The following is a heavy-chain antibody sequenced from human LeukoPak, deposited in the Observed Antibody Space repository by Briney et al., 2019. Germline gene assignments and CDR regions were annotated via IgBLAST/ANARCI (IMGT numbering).Heavy chain of an antibody. D-gene: IGHD5-12*01. Sequence: PGGSLRLSCAASGFTFSDYYMSWLRQAPGKGLEWVSYISSSSSYTNYADSVKGRFTISRDNAKNSLYLQMNSLSAEDTAVYYCARQGGYSGYDYSYWGQGTLVTVSS. CDR2: ISSSSSYT. J-gene: IGHJ4*02. CDR3: ARQGGYSGYDYSY. CDR1: GFTFSDYY. V-gene: IGHV3-11*03.